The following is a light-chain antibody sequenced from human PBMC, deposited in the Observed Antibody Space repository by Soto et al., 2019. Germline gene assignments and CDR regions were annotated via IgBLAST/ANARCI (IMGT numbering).Light chain of an antibody. CDR2: AAS. Sequence: DIQMTPSPSSLYASVGDRVTITCRASQSISSYLNWDQQKPGQAPKLLIYAASSLQSGVQSRFSGSGSGTDFTLTISSLQRDDCATYYCQQSYSTPWTFGQGTRVEIK. V-gene: IGKV1-39*01. J-gene: IGKJ1*01. CDR3: QQSYSTPWT. CDR1: QSISSY.